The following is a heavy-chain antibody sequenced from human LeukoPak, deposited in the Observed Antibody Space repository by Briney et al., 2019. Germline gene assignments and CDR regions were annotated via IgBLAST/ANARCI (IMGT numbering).Heavy chain of an antibody. CDR1: GFTFSSYW. D-gene: IGHD5-12*01. CDR2: IKEDGSEK. Sequence: GGSLRLSCAASGFTFSSYWMSWVRQAPGKGREWVANIKEDGSEKYYVDSVKGRFTISRDNAKNSLYLQMNSLRAEDTAVYYCASQGGGYDPDTFDYWGQGTLVTVSS. CDR3: ASQGGGYDPDTFDY. J-gene: IGHJ4*02. V-gene: IGHV3-7*01.